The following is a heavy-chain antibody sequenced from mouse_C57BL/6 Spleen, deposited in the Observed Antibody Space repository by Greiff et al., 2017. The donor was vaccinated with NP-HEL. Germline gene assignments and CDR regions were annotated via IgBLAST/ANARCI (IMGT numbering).Heavy chain of an antibody. CDR3: ARSYYGSRGGYFDV. Sequence: EVQLQQSGPVLVKPGASVKMSCKASGYTFTDYYMNWVKQSHGKSLEWIGVINPYNGGTSYNQKFKGKATLTVDKSSSTAYMELNSLTSEDSAVYYCARSYYGSRGGYFDVWGTGTTVTVSS. CDR2: INPYNGGT. J-gene: IGHJ1*03. V-gene: IGHV1-19*01. CDR1: GYTFTDYY. D-gene: IGHD1-1*01.